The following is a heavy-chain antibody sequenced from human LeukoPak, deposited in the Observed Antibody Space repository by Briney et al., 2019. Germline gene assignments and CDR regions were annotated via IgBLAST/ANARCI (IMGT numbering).Heavy chain of an antibody. J-gene: IGHJ6*02. Sequence: PSETLSLTCTVSGGSISSYYWNWIRQPPGKGLEWIGYIYYSGSTNYNPSLKSRVTISVDTSKNQFSLKLSSVTAADTAVYYCARDRTSGSPHYYYYGMDVWGQGTTVTVSS. D-gene: IGHD1-26*01. CDR1: GGSISSYY. CDR3: ARDRTSGSPHYYYYGMDV. V-gene: IGHV4-59*01. CDR2: IYYSGST.